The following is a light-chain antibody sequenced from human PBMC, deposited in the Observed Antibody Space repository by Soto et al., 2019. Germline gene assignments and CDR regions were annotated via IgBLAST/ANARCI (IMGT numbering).Light chain of an antibody. CDR3: QQYGRSPDT. V-gene: IGKV3D-20*01. Sequence: EIVLTQSPATLSLSPGERATLSCGASQSVSSSYLAWYQQKPGLAHRLLMYDASSSTTGITDRFSGSGSGKDFNLSISRLEPEDFDVYYCQQYGRSPDTFGQGTKLEIK. J-gene: IGKJ2*01. CDR2: DAS. CDR1: QSVSSSY.